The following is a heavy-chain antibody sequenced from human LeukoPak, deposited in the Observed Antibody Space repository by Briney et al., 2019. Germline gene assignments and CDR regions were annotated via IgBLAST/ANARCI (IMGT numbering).Heavy chain of an antibody. CDR3: ARDDYWGVTNFDP. Sequence: PSETLSLTCTVSGGSISPYFWSWMRQTPGKGLEWIGYISYTGSTNYNPALKSRVTISVDTSKNQFSLQLTSVTAADTAVYYCARDDYWGVTNFDPWGQGTLVTVSS. CDR1: GGSISPYF. V-gene: IGHV4-59*01. CDR2: ISYTGST. D-gene: IGHD3-10*01. J-gene: IGHJ5*02.